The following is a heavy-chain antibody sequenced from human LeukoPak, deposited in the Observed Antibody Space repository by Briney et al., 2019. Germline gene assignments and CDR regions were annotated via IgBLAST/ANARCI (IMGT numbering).Heavy chain of an antibody. V-gene: IGHV4-34*01. J-gene: IGHJ5*02. CDR2: INHSGST. Sequence: SETLSLTCAVYGGSFSGYYWSWIRQPPGKGLEWIGEINHSGSTNYNPSLKSRVTISVDTSKNQFSLKLSSVTAADTAVYYCARGKLRESMKVGFDPWGQGTLVTVSS. CDR3: ARGKLRESMKVGFDP. CDR1: GGSFSGYY. D-gene: IGHD3-22*01.